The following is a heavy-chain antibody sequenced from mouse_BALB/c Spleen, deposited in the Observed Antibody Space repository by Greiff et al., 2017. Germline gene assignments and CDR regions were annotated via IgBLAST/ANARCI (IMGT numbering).Heavy chain of an antibody. CDR1: GFTFSDYG. V-gene: IGHV5-15*02. D-gene: IGHD2-14*01. CDR3: ARGEVRRGNYAMDY. Sequence: EVKLEESGGGLVQPGGSRKLSCAASGFTFSDYGMAWVRQAPGKGPEWVAFISNLAYSIYYADTVTGRFTISRENAKNTLYLEMSSLRSEDTAMYYCARGEVRRGNYAMDYWGQGTSVTVSS. J-gene: IGHJ4*01. CDR2: ISNLAYSI.